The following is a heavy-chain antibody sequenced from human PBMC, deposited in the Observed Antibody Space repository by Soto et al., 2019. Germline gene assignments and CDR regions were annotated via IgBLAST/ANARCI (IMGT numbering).Heavy chain of an antibody. V-gene: IGHV2-5*02. CDR3: AHRPSGGNNLPR. CDR1: GFSLSTSGVG. CDR2: IYCDNDK. D-gene: IGHD1-1*01. J-gene: IGHJ4*02. Sequence: SGPTMVNPTQTLTLNCTFSGFSLSTSGVGVGWIRPPPGKALEWLALIYCDNDKRYSPSLKSRLTITKDTTKNQVVLTMTNMDPVDTATYYRAHRPSGGNNLPRWGQGIRATVSS.